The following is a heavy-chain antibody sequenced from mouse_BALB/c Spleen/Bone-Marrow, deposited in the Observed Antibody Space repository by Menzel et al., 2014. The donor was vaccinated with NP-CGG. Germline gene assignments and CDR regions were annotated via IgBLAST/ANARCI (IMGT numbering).Heavy chain of an antibody. CDR3: APYYYGSSLFAY. D-gene: IGHD1-1*01. CDR2: IDPANGNT. CDR1: GLNIKDTY. Sequence: VQLQQPGAELVKPGASVKLSCTASGLNIKDTYMHWVKQRPEQGLEWIGRIDPANGNTKYDPKFQGKATITADTSSNTAYLQLSSLTSEDTAVYYCAPYYYGSSLFAYWGQGTLVTVSA. J-gene: IGHJ3*01. V-gene: IGHV14-3*02.